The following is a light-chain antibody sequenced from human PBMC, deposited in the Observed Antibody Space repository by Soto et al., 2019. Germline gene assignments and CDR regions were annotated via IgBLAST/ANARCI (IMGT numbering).Light chain of an antibody. J-gene: IGKJ5*01. V-gene: IGKV3-20*01. CDR1: QSVSSSY. CDR3: QQYGSSPPVT. CDR2: GAS. Sequence: EIVLTQSPGTLSLSPRERATLSCRASQSVSSSYLAWYRQKPGQAPRLLIYGASGRATGIPDRFSGSGSGTDFTLTVSRLEPEDCAVYYCQQYGSSPPVTFGQGTRLEIK.